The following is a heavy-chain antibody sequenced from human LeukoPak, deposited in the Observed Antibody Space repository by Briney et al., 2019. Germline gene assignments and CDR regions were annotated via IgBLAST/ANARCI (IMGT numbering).Heavy chain of an antibody. CDR2: ISAYNGNT. Sequence: ASVKVSCKASGYTFTSYGISWVRQAPGQGLEWMGWISAYNGNTNYAQKLQGRATMTTDTSTSTAYMELRSLRSDDTAVYYCARVVVLWFGELIYYYCYMDVWGKGTTVTVSS. V-gene: IGHV1-18*01. CDR1: GYTFTSYG. D-gene: IGHD3-10*01. J-gene: IGHJ6*03. CDR3: ARVVVLWFGELIYYYCYMDV.